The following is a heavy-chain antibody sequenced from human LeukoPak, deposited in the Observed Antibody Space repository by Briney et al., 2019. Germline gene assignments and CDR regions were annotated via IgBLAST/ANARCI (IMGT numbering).Heavy chain of an antibody. CDR2: TSGDGGTT. Sequence: GGSVRLSCAASGFTLRKYAIHWIRQAPGKGLEYVSATSGDGGTTYFASSVKGRFSISRDNSKNTVHLQMGRLKIDDTFIYYCARGDTTLGGAFDVWGQGTLVTVPS. J-gene: IGHJ3*01. CDR1: GFTLRKYA. CDR3: ARGDTTLGGAFDV. D-gene: IGHD5-18*01. V-gene: IGHV3-64*01.